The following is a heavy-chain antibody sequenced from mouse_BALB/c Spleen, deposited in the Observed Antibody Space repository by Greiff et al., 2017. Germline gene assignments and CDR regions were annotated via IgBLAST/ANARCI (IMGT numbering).Heavy chain of an antibody. J-gene: IGHJ2*01. D-gene: IGHD2-4*01. Sequence: EVMLVESGGGLVQPGGSMKLSCVASGFTFSNYWMNWVRQSPEKGLEWVAEIRLKSNNYATHYAESVKGRFTISRDDSKSSVYLQMNNLRAEDTGIYYCSRGLRQGFDYWGQGTTLTVSS. CDR3: SRGLRQGFDY. V-gene: IGHV6-6*02. CDR2: IRLKSNNYAT. CDR1: GFTFSNYW.